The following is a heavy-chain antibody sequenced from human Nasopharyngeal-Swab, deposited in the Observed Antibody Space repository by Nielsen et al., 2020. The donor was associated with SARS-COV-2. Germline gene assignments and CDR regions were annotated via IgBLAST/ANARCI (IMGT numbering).Heavy chain of an antibody. CDR3: ARDCIAAHSEDYYYGMDV. Sequence: SVKVSCKASGGTFSSYAISWVRQAPGQGLEWMGGIIPIFGTANYAQKFQGRVTITADESTSTAYMELSSLRSEDTAVYYCARDCIAAHSEDYYYGMDVWGQGTTVTVSS. D-gene: IGHD6-25*01. CDR1: GGTFSSYA. CDR2: IIPIFGTA. V-gene: IGHV1-69*13. J-gene: IGHJ6*02.